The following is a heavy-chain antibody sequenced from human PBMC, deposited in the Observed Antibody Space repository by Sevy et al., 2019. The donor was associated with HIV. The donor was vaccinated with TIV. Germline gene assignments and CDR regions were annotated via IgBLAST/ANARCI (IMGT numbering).Heavy chain of an antibody. Sequence: GGSLRLSCAASGFTFSSYAVSWVRQAPGKGLEWVSAISGSGGSTYYADSVKGRFTISRDNSKNTLYLQMNSLRAEDTAVYYCAKTIYIVVVPAARHDAFDIWGQGTMVTVSS. D-gene: IGHD2-2*01. J-gene: IGHJ3*02. CDR2: ISGSGGST. V-gene: IGHV3-23*01. CDR3: AKTIYIVVVPAARHDAFDI. CDR1: GFTFSSYA.